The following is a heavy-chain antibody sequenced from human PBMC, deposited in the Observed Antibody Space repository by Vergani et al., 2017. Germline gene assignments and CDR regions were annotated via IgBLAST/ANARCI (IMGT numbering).Heavy chain of an antibody. D-gene: IGHD3-22*01. CDR1: GYTFTGYY. J-gene: IGHJ5*02. Sequence: QVQLVQSGAEVQKPGASVKVSCKASGYTFTGYYMHWVRQAPGQGLEWMGGIIPIFGTANYAQKFQGRVTITADESTSPAYMGLSSLRSEDTAVYYCARPYYYDSSGYYWNWFDPWGQGTLVTVSS. CDR2: IIPIFGTA. CDR3: ARPYYYDSSGYYWNWFDP. V-gene: IGHV1-69*01.